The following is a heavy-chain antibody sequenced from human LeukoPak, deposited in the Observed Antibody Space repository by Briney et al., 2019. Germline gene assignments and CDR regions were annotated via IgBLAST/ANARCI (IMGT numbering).Heavy chain of an antibody. CDR3: VRDVGQLRSDY. CDR2: ISHSGTT. Sequence: SETLSLTCVVSGYSISSDYFWGWIRQPPGKGLECIGTISHSGTTFYKPSLKTLATISLHTSKNQFSLKLNSVPAADTAVYYCVRDVGQLRSDYWGQGTLVTVSS. D-gene: IGHD2-2*01. V-gene: IGHV4-38-2*02. CDR1: GYSISSDYF. J-gene: IGHJ4*02.